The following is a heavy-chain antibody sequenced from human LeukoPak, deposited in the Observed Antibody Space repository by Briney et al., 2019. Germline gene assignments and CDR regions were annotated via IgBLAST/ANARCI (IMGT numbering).Heavy chain of an antibody. CDR1: GFTFSSYA. CDR2: ISYDGSNK. CDR3: ARRVGSTQWSYYMDV. D-gene: IGHD2-8*01. Sequence: GRSLRLSCAASGFTFSSYAMHWVRQAPGKGLEWVAVISYDGSNKYYADSVKGRFTISRDNSKNTLYLQINSLRVDDTAVYYCARRVGSTQWSYYMDVWGNGTTVTVSS. V-gene: IGHV3-30-3*01. J-gene: IGHJ6*03.